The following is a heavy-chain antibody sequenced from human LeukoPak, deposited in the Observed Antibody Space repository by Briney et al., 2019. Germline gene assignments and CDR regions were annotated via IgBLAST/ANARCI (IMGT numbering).Heavy chain of an antibody. J-gene: IGHJ5*02. CDR3: ARGAVVIAVAATLDP. CDR1: GGSFSGYY. D-gene: IGHD6-19*01. V-gene: IGHV4-34*01. CDR2: INHSGST. Sequence: SGTLSLTCAVYGGSFSGYYWSWIRQPPGKGLEWIGEINHSGSTNYNPSLKSRVTISVDTSKNQFSLKLSSVTAADTAVYYCARGAVVIAVAATLDPWGQGTLVTVSS.